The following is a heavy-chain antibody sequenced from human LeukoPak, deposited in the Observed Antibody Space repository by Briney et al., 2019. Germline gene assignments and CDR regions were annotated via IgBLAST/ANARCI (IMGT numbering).Heavy chain of an antibody. CDR3: ATVYSSSWPIYYYYYYGMDV. Sequence: PGGSLRLSCAASGFTFSSYAMSWVRKAPGKGLEWVSAISGSGGSTYYADSVKGRFTISRDNSKNTLYLQMNSLRAEDTAVYYCATVYSSSWPIYYYYYYGMDVWGKGTTVTVSS. CDR2: ISGSGGST. D-gene: IGHD6-13*01. V-gene: IGHV3-23*01. CDR1: GFTFSSYA. J-gene: IGHJ6*04.